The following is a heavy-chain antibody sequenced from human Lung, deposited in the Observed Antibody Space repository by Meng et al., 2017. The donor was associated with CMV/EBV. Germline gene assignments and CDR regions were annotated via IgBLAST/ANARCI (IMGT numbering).Heavy chain of an antibody. Sequence: SETLSLXXTVSGDSISSSSHYWGWIRQPPGKGLEWIGSIYYNGNTYYNPSLKSRVSISVDTSKNQFSLNLSSVTAADTAVYYCARHLSPYYDSSGYYFDAWGQGXLVTVSS. CDR1: GDSISSSSHY. CDR2: IYYNGNT. J-gene: IGHJ4*02. CDR3: ARHLSPYYDSSGYYFDA. D-gene: IGHD3-22*01. V-gene: IGHV4-39*01.